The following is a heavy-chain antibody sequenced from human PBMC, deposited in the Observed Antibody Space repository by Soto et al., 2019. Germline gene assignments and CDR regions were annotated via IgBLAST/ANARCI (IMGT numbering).Heavy chain of an antibody. V-gene: IGHV4-39*01. Sequence: LSLTCTVSGGSISSTTYFWGWIRQPPGKGLEWIGSISYSGSTFYNPSLKSRVTISVETSKNQFSLKLSSMTAADTAAYYCARHYYGSRSYLPTFDYWGQGTLVTVSS. J-gene: IGHJ4*02. CDR3: ARHYYGSRSYLPTFDY. D-gene: IGHD3-10*01. CDR1: GGSISSTTYF. CDR2: ISYSGST.